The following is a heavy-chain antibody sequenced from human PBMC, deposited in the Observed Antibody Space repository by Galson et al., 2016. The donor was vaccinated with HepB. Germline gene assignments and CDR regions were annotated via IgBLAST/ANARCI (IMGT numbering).Heavy chain of an antibody. CDR1: GASISDYY. CDR2: IYYDGNT. Sequence: SETLSPTCSVSGASISDYYWSWIRQTPGRGLEWIGYIYYDGNTKYNPPLESRVTISEDTSKNRLSLRLTSVTAADTAVYFCARVAVNYWSPWGHFFDLWGQGTLVTVSS. D-gene: IGHD2-8*02. CDR3: ARVAVNYWSPWGHFFDL. V-gene: IGHV4-59*01. J-gene: IGHJ4*02.